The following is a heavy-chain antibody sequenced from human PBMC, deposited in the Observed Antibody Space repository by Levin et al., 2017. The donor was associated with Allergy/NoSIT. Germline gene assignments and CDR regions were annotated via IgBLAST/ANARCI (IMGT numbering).Heavy chain of an antibody. Sequence: PSETLSLTCTVSGGSITPYYWTWIRQPPGKGLEWIGYIFYRGSTNYNPSLKGLVTISVDTSKNQFSLNLSSVTAADTAVYYCARGPRAASSLGYWGQGTLVTVSS. CDR3: ARGPRAASSLGY. CDR2: IFYRGST. D-gene: IGHD2/OR15-2a*01. J-gene: IGHJ4*02. V-gene: IGHV4-59*01. CDR1: GGSITPYY.